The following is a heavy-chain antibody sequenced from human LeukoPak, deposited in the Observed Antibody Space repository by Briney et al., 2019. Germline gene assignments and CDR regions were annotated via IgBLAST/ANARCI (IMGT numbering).Heavy chain of an antibody. CDR2: INSDGSST. CDR1: GFTFSSYW. D-gene: IGHD3-3*01. V-gene: IGHV3-74*01. Sequence: GGSLRLSCGASGFTFSSYWMHWVRQAPGKGRVWVSRINSDGSSTSYADSVKGRFTISRDNAKNTLYLQMNSLRAEDTAVYYCARGMGEWLLSYYLDYWGQGTLVTFSS. CDR3: ARGMGEWLLSYYLDY. J-gene: IGHJ4*02.